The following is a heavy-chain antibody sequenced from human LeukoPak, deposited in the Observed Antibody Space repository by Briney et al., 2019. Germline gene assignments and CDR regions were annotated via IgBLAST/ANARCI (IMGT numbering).Heavy chain of an antibody. D-gene: IGHD3-10*01. CDR1: GGSISSSSYY. CDR3: AIRWFGELIDYFDY. J-gene: IGHJ4*02. Sequence: SETLSLTCTVSGGSISSSSYYWGWIRQPPGKGLEWIGSIYYSGSTYYNPSLKSRVTISVGTSKNQFSLKLSSVTAADTAVYYWAIRWFGELIDYFDYWGQGTLVTVSS. CDR2: IYYSGST. V-gene: IGHV4-39*01.